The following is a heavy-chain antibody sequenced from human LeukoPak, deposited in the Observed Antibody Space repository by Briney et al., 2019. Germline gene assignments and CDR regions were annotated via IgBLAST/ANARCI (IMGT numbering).Heavy chain of an antibody. J-gene: IGHJ6*04. Sequence: GGSLRLSCAASGFTFSSYWMTWVRQAPGKGLEWVANIKQDGSEKYYVDSVKGRFTISRDNAKNSLYLQMNSLRAEDTAVYYCVSYLGTRDVWGKGTTVTVSS. CDR3: VSYLGTRDV. CDR1: GFTFSSYW. V-gene: IGHV3-7*01. CDR2: IKQDGSEK. D-gene: IGHD2-2*01.